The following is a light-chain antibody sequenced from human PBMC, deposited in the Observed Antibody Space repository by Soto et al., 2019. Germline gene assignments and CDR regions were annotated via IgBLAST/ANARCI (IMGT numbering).Light chain of an antibody. CDR2: GGS. Sequence: ESVLTQSPGTLSLSPVERATLSCRASQSVSSNHLAWYQQKPGQAPRLLIYGGSSRATGIPVRFSGSGSETDFTLTITRLEPEDFAMYYCQQYSSSRTFGQGTKVDIK. CDR3: QQYSSSRT. V-gene: IGKV3-20*01. J-gene: IGKJ1*01. CDR1: QSVSSNH.